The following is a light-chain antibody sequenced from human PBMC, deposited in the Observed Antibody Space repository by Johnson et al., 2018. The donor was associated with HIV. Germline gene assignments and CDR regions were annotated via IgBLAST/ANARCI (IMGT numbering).Light chain of an antibody. CDR1: SSNIGNNY. Sequence: QSVLTQPPSVSAAPGQKVTISCSGSSSNIGNNYVSWYQQLPGTAPKLLIYENNKRPSGIPDRFSGSKSGTSATLDITGLQTGDEADYYCGTWDSRLSVNYVFGTGTKVTVL. V-gene: IGLV1-51*02. J-gene: IGLJ1*01. CDR3: GTWDSRLSVNYV. CDR2: ENN.